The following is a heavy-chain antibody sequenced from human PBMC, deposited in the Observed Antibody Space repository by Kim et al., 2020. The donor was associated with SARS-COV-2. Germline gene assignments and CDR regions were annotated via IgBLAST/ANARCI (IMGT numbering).Heavy chain of an antibody. J-gene: IGHJ5*02. CDR2: IIPIFGTA. Sequence: SVKVSCKASGGTFSSYAISWVRQAPGQGLEWMGGIIPIFGTANYAQKFQGRVTITADESTSTAYMELSSLRSEDTAVYYCAREVGTMVRGVINWFDPWGQGTLVTVSS. V-gene: IGHV1-69*13. CDR3: AREVGTMVRGVINWFDP. CDR1: GGTFSSYA. D-gene: IGHD3-10*01.